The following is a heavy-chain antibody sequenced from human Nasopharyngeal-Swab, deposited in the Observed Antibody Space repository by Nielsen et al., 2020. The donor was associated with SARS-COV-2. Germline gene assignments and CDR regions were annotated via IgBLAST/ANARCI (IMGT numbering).Heavy chain of an antibody. CDR1: GFTFSSYA. Sequence: GGSLRLSCAASGFTFSSYAMSWVRQAPGKGLEWVSVIYSGGSSTYYADSVKGRFTISRDNSKNTLYLQMNSLRAEDTAVYYCAKWSHYDFWSVYSNWGQGTLVTVSS. V-gene: IGHV3-23*03. J-gene: IGHJ4*02. D-gene: IGHD3-3*01. CDR3: AKWSHYDFWSVYSN. CDR2: IYSGGSST.